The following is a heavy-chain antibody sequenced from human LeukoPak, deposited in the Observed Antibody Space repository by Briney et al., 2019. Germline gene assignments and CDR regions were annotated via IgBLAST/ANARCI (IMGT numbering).Heavy chain of an antibody. V-gene: IGHV3-11*01. CDR3: ARGNDYGDYVPLYYFDY. Sequence: GGSLRLSCAASRFTVSDYYMSWLRQAPGKGLEWVSYISTSGSTIYYADSVKGRFTISRDNARNSLYLQMNSLRAEDTAVYYCARGNDYGDYVPLYYFDYWGQGTLVTVSS. CDR1: RFTVSDYY. CDR2: ISTSGSTI. D-gene: IGHD4-17*01. J-gene: IGHJ4*02.